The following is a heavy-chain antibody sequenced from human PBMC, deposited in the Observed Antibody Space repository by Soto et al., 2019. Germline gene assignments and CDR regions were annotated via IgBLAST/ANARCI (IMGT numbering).Heavy chain of an antibody. D-gene: IGHD6-13*01. J-gene: IGHJ4*02. CDR3: ARDDLAAAGTGYFDY. V-gene: IGHV1-3*01. CDR1: GYTFTSYA. Sequence: ASVKVSCKASGYTFTSYAMHWVRQAPGPRLEWMGWINAGNGNTKYSQKFQGRVTITRDTSASTAYMELSSLRSEDTAVYYCARDDLAAAGTGYFDYWGQGTLVTVSS. CDR2: INAGNGNT.